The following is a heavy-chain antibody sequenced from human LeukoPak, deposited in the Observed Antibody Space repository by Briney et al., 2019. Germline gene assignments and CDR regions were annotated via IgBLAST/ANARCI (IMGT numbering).Heavy chain of an antibody. Sequence: SETLSLTCTVSGYSIGSGYYWGWLRQPPGKGLEWIGSIYHSGSTYYNPSLKSRVTISVDTSKNQFYLKLSSVTAADTAVYYCARDRYSGTPDAFDIWAKGQWSPSLQ. CDR2: IYHSGST. CDR1: GYSIGSGYY. D-gene: IGHD1-26*01. CDR3: ARDRYSGTPDAFDI. V-gene: IGHV4-38-2*02. J-gene: IGHJ3*02.